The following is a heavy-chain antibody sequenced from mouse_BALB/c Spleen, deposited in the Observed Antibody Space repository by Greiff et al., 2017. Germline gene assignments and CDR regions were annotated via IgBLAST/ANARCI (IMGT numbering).Heavy chain of an antibody. J-gene: IGHJ3*01. CDR3: AREGGGNYFAWFAY. V-gene: IGHV2-9*02. Sequence: LMAPSQSLSITCTVSGFSLTSYGVHWVRQPPGKGLEWLGVIWAGGSTNYNSALMSRLSISKDNSKSQVFLKMNSLQTDDTAMYYCAREGGGNYFAWFAYWGQGTLVTVSA. CDR1: GFSLTSYG. D-gene: IGHD2-1*01. CDR2: IWAGGST.